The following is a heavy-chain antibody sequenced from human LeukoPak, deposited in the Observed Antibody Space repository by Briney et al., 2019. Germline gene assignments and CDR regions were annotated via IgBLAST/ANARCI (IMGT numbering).Heavy chain of an antibody. CDR1: GFTLSSYA. CDR3: ARHPGDFTGIVNYYYMDV. J-gene: IGHJ6*03. CDR2: ISYDGSNK. D-gene: IGHD1-26*01. Sequence: GGSLRLSCAASGFTLSSYAMSWVRQAPGKGLQWVAIISYDGSNKYYADSVKGRFTISRDNSNNTLFLQMNSLRPEDTAIYYCARHPGDFTGIVNYYYMDVWGKGTTVTVSS. V-gene: IGHV3-30*03.